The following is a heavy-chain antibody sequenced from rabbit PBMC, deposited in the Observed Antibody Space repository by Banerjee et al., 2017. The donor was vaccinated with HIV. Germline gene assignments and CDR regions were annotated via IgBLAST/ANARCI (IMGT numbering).Heavy chain of an antibody. Sequence: QQQLEESGGGLVKPGGTLTLTCKASGIDFSSGYDMCWVRQAPGKGLEWIACINAGSSGSTYYASWVNGRFTISKTSSTTVTLQMTSMTGADTDTYFCARWVSGSNYWDLWGPGTLVTVS. CDR1: GIDFSSGYD. CDR3: ARWVSGSNYWDL. J-gene: IGHJ4*01. CDR2: INAGSSGST. V-gene: IGHV1S45*01. D-gene: IGHD8-1*01.